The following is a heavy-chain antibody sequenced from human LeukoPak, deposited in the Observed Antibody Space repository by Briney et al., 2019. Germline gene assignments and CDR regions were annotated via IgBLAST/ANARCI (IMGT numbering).Heavy chain of an antibody. CDR1: GGSISSYY. CDR2: IYYSGST. Sequence: PSETLSLTCTVSGGSISSYYWSWLRQPPGKGLEWIGYIYYSGSTNYNPSLKSRVTISVDTSKNQFSLKLSSVTAADTAVYYCARDRTIGYSSPGYYYYMDVWGKGTTVTVSS. CDR3: ARDRTIGYSSPGYYYYMDV. D-gene: IGHD6-19*01. J-gene: IGHJ6*03. V-gene: IGHV4-59*01.